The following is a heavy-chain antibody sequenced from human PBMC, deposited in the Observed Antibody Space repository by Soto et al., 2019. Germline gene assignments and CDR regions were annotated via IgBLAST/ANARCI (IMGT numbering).Heavy chain of an antibody. J-gene: IGHJ4*02. CDR1: GFTFSSYS. CDR2: ISSSSSYI. Sequence: EVQLVESGGGLVKPGGSLRLSCAASGFTFSSYSMNWVRQAPGKGLEWVSSISSSSSYIYYADSVKGRFTISRDNAKNSLYLQMNSLRAEDTAVYYCARDPPTGKGQGGYCGQVSLGTVSS. D-gene: IGHD1-1*01. V-gene: IGHV3-21*01. CDR3: ARDPPTGKGQGGY.